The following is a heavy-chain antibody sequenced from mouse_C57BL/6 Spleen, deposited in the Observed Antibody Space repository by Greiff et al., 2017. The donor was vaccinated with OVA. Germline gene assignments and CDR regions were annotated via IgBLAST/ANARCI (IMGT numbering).Heavy chain of an antibody. Sequence: VQLQQSGPELVKPGASVKISCKASGYTFTDYYMNWVKQSHGKSLEWIGDINPNNGGTSYNQKFKGKATLTVDKSSSTAYMELRSLTSEDSAVYYCARRVYFDCWGQGTTLTVSS. CDR2: INPNNGGT. CDR1: GYTFTDYY. J-gene: IGHJ2*01. CDR3: ARRVYFDC. V-gene: IGHV1-26*01.